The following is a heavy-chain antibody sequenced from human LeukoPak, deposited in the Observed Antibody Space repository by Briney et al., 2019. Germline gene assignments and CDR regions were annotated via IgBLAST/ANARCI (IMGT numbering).Heavy chain of an antibody. D-gene: IGHD6-19*01. Sequence: PSETLSLTCAVYGGSFSGYYWSWIRQPPGKGLEWIGEINHSGSTNYNPSLKSRVTISVDTSKNQFSLKLSSVTAADTAVYYCARAEAVAGMGVDYWGQGTLVTVSS. CDR3: ARAEAVAGMGVDY. J-gene: IGHJ4*02. CDR1: GGSFSGYY. CDR2: INHSGST. V-gene: IGHV4-34*01.